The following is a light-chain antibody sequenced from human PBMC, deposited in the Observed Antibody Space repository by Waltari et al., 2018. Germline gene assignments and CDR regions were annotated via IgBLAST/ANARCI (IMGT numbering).Light chain of an antibody. J-gene: IGLJ1*01. CDR3: SSYTSSSTFV. Sequence: QSALTQPAPVSGSPGQSTSIPCPGPSRAVGGYNYVSWYQQHPGKAPKLMIYDVSQRPLGISNRFSGSKSGNTASLTISGLQAEDEADYYCSSYTSSSTFVFGIGTKVTVL. CDR1: SRAVGGYNY. V-gene: IGLV2-14*03. CDR2: DVS.